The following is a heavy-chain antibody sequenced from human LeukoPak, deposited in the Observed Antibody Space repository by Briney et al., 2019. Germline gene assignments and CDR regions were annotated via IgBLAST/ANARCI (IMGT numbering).Heavy chain of an antibody. D-gene: IGHD3-22*01. J-gene: IGHJ4*02. V-gene: IGHV4-59*08. CDR1: GDSTSSHY. CDR2: IHYSVTT. Sequence: SETLSLTCTVPGDSTSSHYWSWIRQPPGKGLEWIGYIHYSVTTNYNPSLKSRIAISVDTSKNQFSLKLTSVTAADTAVYYCARLHYDTSGLYYYFDYWGQGTLVTVSS. CDR3: ARLHYDTSGLYYYFDY.